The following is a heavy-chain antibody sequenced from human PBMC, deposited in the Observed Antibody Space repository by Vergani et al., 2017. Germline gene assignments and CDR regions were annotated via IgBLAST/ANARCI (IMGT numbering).Heavy chain of an antibody. CDR2: IRSLSSYI. V-gene: IGHV3-21*01. CDR3: ARDGYSGYDFPFDY. D-gene: IGHD5-12*01. CDR1: GFTFSSYW. Sequence: EVQLVESGGGLVQPGGSLRLSCAASGFTFSSYWMHWVRQAPGKGLEWVSSIRSLSSYIYYADSVKGRFTISRDNAKNSLYLQMNSLRAEDTAVYYCARDGYSGYDFPFDYWGQGTLVTVSS. J-gene: IGHJ4*02.